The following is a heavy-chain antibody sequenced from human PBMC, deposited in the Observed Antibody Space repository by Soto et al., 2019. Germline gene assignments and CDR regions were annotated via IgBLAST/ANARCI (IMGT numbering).Heavy chain of an antibody. CDR2: INPISGGT. Sequence: SVKVSCTTAGYTFTVHHIHWVRQAPGQGLEWMGWINPISGGTKYREKFQGRVSITRDKSSSTAYMELSRLTSDDSDVYYCAKDCRHCSVGSCPQGHWGQGTRVTVSS. D-gene: IGHD2-15*01. CDR3: AKDCRHCSVGSCPQGH. V-gene: IGHV1-2*02. CDR1: GYTFTVHH. J-gene: IGHJ4*02.